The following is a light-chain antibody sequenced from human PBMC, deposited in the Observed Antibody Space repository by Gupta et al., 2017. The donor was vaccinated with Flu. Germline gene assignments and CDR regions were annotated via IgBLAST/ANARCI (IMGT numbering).Light chain of an antibody. CDR3: QSYDSSNHRV. J-gene: IGLJ3*02. CDR1: SGSIASNF. CDR2: EKN. Sequence: NFMLTQPHSVSEPPGKTVTISCTRSSGSIASNFVQWYQQRPGSAPSTVIYEKNQRPSGVPDRFSCSIDSSSNSALLNISGLKTEDDAYYYCQSYDSSNHRVFGGGTKLTVL. V-gene: IGLV6-57*03.